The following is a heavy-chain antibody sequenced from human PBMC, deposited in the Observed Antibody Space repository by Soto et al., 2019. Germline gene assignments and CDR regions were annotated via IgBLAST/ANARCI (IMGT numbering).Heavy chain of an antibody. CDR1: GGSISSGGYY. J-gene: IGHJ5*02. V-gene: IGHV4-31*03. CDR2: IYYSGST. Sequence: SETLSLTCTVSGGSISSGGYYWSWIRQHPGKGLEWIGYIYYSGSTYYNPSLKSRVTISVDTSKNQFPLKLSSVTAADTAVYYCARGGYDFWSGYLNWFDPWGQGTLVTVSS. CDR3: ARGGYDFWSGYLNWFDP. D-gene: IGHD3-3*01.